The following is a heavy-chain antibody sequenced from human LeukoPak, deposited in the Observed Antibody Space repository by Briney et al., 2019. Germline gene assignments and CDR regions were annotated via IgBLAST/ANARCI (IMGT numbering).Heavy chain of an antibody. V-gene: IGHV3-64*01. CDR1: GFTFSSYA. CDR3: ARGGRGNHGVGDY. CDR2: ISSNGGRT. Sequence: PGGSLRLSCAASGFTFSSYAMHWVRQAPGKGLEYVSAISSNGGRTYNANSVKGRFTISRDNSKNTLYLQMGSLRAEDMAVYYCARGGRGNHGVGDYWGQGTLVTVSS. J-gene: IGHJ4*02. D-gene: IGHD1-14*01.